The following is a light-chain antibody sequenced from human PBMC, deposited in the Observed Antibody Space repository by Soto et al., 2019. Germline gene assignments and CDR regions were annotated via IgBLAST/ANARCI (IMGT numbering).Light chain of an antibody. V-gene: IGKV3-20*01. Sequence: DIVLTQSPCTLSLSPWERATLSCRASQTLSSTFLAWYQQRRGQAPRLLIYGASSRATDIPHRFSGSGSGTDFTLTISSLEPEDSAVYYCQQSGNSPWTFGQGTKVDIK. CDR3: QQSGNSPWT. CDR1: QTLSSTF. CDR2: GAS. J-gene: IGKJ1*01.